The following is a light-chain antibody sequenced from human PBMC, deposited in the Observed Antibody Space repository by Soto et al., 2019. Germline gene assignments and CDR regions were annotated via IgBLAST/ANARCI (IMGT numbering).Light chain of an antibody. CDR2: DAS. V-gene: IGKV3-11*01. CDR3: QQRSNWPPWT. J-gene: IGKJ1*01. CDR1: QSVSSY. Sequence: EIVLTQSPATLSLSPGERATLSCRASQSVSSYLAWYQQKLGQAPRLLIYDASNRATGIPARFSGSGSGTDFTLTISSLEPEDFAVYYWQQRSNWPPWTFGQGTKVEIK.